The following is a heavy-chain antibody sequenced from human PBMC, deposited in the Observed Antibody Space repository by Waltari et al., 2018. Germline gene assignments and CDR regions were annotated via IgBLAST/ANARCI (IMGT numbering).Heavy chain of an antibody. CDR1: GFSLTTSGMA. CDR3: AHGLWGGTFSLDY. D-gene: IGHD1-26*01. CDR2: IFWDNDI. V-gene: IGHV2-5*02. Sequence: QITLKESGPTLVKPTQTLTLTCTFSGFSLTTSGMAVGWIRQPPGKALEWLALIFWDNDIRYSPALWSRPTITKDTCRNQVVLTVSNMDPVDTVTYYCAHGLWGGTFSLDYWGQGTLVTVSS. J-gene: IGHJ4*02.